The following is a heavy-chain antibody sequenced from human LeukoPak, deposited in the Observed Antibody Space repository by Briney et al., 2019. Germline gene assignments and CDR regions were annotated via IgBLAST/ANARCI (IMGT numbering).Heavy chain of an antibody. V-gene: IGHV1-69*04. CDR3: ARDPVRGYSYGPPHGY. CDR1: GGTFSSYA. Sequence: SVKVSCKASGGTFSSYAISWVRQAPGQGLEWMGRIIPILGIANYAQKSQGRVTITADKSTSTAYMELSSLRSEDTAVYYCARDPVRGYSYGPPHGYWGQGTLVTVSS. J-gene: IGHJ4*02. D-gene: IGHD5-18*01. CDR2: IIPILGIA.